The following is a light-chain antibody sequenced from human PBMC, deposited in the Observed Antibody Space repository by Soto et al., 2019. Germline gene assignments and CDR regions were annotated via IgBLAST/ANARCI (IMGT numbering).Light chain of an antibody. CDR3: QQYETSPLT. J-gene: IGKJ1*01. V-gene: IGKV1-12*01. CDR2: AAS. CDR1: QGITSW. Sequence: DIQLTQSPSSLSESVGERVSLSCLASQGITSWLAWYQQKPGKAPKLLIYAASSLQSGVPSRFSGSASGTDFTLSISRLEPEDFAVYHCQQYETSPLTFGQGTKVDIK.